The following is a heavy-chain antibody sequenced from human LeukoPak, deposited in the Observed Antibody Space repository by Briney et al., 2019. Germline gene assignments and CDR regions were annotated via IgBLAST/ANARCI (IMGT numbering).Heavy chain of an antibody. D-gene: IGHD2-15*01. J-gene: IGHJ4*02. CDR2: ISCYNGDT. CDR3: ARGVGYCSGGSCYFFLDY. Sequence: ASVKVSCKASGYIFNKYGVSWVRQAPGQGLEWLAWISCYNGDTNYAQKFQGWVTMTRDTSISTAYMELSRLRSDDTAVYYCARGVGYCSGGSCYFFLDYWGQGTLVTVSS. CDR1: GYIFNKYG. V-gene: IGHV1-18*01.